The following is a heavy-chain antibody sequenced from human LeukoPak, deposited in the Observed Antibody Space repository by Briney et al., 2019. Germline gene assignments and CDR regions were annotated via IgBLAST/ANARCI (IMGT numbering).Heavy chain of an antibody. V-gene: IGHV4-39*01. D-gene: IGHD4-17*01. CDR1: GGSISSSSHY. CDR2: IYYSGST. CDR3: ASYDYGVYVVDY. Sequence: SETLSLTCTVSGGSISSSSHYWGWIRQPPGKGLEWIGSIYYSGSTYYNPSLKSRVTISVDTSKNQFSLKLSSVTAADTAVYYCASYDYGVYVVDYWGQGTLVTVSS. J-gene: IGHJ4*02.